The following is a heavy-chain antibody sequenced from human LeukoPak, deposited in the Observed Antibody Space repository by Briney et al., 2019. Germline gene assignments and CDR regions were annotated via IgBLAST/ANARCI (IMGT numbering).Heavy chain of an antibody. CDR3: ARIAAAGTMYFQH. Sequence: GGSLRLSCAASGFTFSSYGMHWVRQAPGKGLEWVAVIWYDGSNKYYADSVKGRFTISRDNSKNTLYLQMNSLRAEDTAVYYCARIAAAGTMYFQHWGQGTLVTVSS. CDR2: IWYDGSNK. J-gene: IGHJ1*01. D-gene: IGHD6-13*01. CDR1: GFTFSSYG. V-gene: IGHV3-33*01.